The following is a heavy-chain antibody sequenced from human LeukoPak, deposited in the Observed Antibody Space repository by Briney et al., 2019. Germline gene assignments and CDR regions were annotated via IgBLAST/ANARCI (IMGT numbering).Heavy chain of an antibody. V-gene: IGHV1-2*02. CDR1: GYTFTGYY. CDR3: ATLRRSGWYIGD. CDR2: INPYSGGT. J-gene: IGHJ4*02. Sequence: VASVKVSCKTSGYTFTGYYIHWVRQAPGQGLEWMGWINPYSGGTNYAEKFQGRVTMTRDTSITTAYMELSSLKSDDTAMYYCATLRRSGWYIGDWGQGTLVTVSS. D-gene: IGHD6-19*01.